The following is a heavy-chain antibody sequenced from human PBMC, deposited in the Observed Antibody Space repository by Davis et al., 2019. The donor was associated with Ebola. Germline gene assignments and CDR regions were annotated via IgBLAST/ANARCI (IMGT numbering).Heavy chain of an antibody. D-gene: IGHD6-19*01. J-gene: IGHJ4*02. V-gene: IGHV3-13*01. CDR1: GFTFSSYD. CDR2: IGTAGDT. Sequence: PGGSLRLSCAASGFTFSSYDMHWVRQATGKGLEWVSAIGTAGDTYYPGSVKGRFTISRENAKNSLYLQMNSLRAGDTAVYYCARSPASSGPNYFDYWGQGTLVTVSS. CDR3: ARSPASSGPNYFDY.